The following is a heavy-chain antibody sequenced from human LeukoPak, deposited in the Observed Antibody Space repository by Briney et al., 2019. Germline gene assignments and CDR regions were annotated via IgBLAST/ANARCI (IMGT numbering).Heavy chain of an antibody. J-gene: IGHJ6*02. CDR3: ARDGSSSWTDYGMDV. CDR1: GGSISSGSYY. CDR2: IYTSGST. D-gene: IGHD6-13*01. Sequence: SETLSLTCTVSGGSISSGSYYWRWIRQPAGKGLEWIVRIYTSGSTNYNPSLKSRVTISVDTSKNQFSLKLSSVTAADTAVYYCARDGSSSWTDYGMDVWGQGTTVTVSS. V-gene: IGHV4-61*02.